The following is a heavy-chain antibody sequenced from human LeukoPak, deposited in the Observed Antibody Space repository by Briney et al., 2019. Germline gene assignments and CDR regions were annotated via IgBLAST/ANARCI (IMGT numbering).Heavy chain of an antibody. J-gene: IGHJ3*02. Sequence: ASVKASCKVSGYTLTELSMHWVRQAPGKGLEWMGGFDPEVGKTIYAQKFQGRVTMTEDTSTDTAYMELSSLRSEDTAVYYCARDLEVAGTSPAFDIWGQGTMVTVSS. V-gene: IGHV1-24*01. D-gene: IGHD1-1*01. CDR3: ARDLEVAGTSPAFDI. CDR2: FDPEVGKT. CDR1: GYTLTELS.